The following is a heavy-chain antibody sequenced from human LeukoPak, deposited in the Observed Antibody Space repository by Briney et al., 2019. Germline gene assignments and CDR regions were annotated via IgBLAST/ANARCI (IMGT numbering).Heavy chain of an antibody. J-gene: IGHJ5*02. V-gene: IGHV4-38-2*02. CDR1: GYSISSGYY. Sequence: KPSETLSLTXTVSGYSISSGYYWGWIRQPPGKRLEWIGSIYHSGSTYYNPSLKSRVTISVDTSKNQFSLKLSSVTAADTAVYYCARDNHSAASVDPWGQGTLVTVSS. CDR3: ARDNHSAASVDP. D-gene: IGHD1-14*01. CDR2: IYHSGST.